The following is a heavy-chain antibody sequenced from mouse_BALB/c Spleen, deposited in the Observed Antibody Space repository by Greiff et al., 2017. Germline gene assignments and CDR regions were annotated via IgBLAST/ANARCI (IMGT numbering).Heavy chain of an antibody. CDR2: ISDGGSYT. CDR3: ARGITTGY. Sequence: EVHLVESGGGLVKPGGSLKLSCAASGFTFSDYYMYWVRQTPEKGLEWVATISDGGSYTYYPDSVKGRFTISRDNAKNNLYLQMSSLKSEDTAMYYCARGITTGYWGQGTSVTVSS. CDR1: GFTFSDYY. J-gene: IGHJ4*01. V-gene: IGHV5-4*02.